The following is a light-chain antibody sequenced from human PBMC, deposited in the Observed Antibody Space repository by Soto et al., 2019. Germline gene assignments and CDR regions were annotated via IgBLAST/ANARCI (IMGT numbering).Light chain of an antibody. Sequence: QSALTQPASVSGSPGQSITISCTGTSSDVGGYNYVSWYQQHPGKAPKLMIYDVSNRPSGVSNRISGSKSGNTASLTISGLQAEDEADYYCSSDTTSSTLYVVFGGGTKLTVL. CDR1: SSDVGGYNY. CDR3: SSDTTSSTLYVV. CDR2: DVS. J-gene: IGLJ2*01. V-gene: IGLV2-14*01.